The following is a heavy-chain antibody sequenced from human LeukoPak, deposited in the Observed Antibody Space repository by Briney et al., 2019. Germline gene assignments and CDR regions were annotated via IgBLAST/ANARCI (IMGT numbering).Heavy chain of an antibody. V-gene: IGHV3-72*01. Sequence: GGSLRLSCAASGFTFSSYSMNWVRQAPGKGLEWVGRIANKGNRYVTEYRASVKGRFTISRDDSKNSLYLQMNSLKTEDTAVYSCTRGYSGASTYAFDIWGRGTMVTVSS. CDR3: TRGYSGASTYAFDI. D-gene: IGHD1-1*01. J-gene: IGHJ3*02. CDR1: GFTFSSYS. CDR2: IANKGNRYVT.